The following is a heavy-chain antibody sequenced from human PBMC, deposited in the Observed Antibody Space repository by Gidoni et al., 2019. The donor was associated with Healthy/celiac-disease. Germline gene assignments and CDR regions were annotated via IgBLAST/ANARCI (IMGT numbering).Heavy chain of an antibody. CDR1: GYTFTIYY. CDR2: INPSGGST. CDR3: ARDEGYCSGGSCYSYNWFDP. Sequence: QVQLVQSGAEVKKPGASVKVSCKASGYTFTIYYMHWVRQAPGQGLEWMGIINPSGGSTSYAQKFQGRVTMTRDTSTSTVYMELSSLRSEDTAVYYCARDEGYCSGGSCYSYNWFDPWGQGTLVTVSS. J-gene: IGHJ5*02. V-gene: IGHV1-46*01. D-gene: IGHD2-15*01.